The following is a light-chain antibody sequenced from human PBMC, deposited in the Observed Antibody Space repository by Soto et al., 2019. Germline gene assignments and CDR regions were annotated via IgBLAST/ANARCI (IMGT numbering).Light chain of an antibody. Sequence: DTVMTQSPLSLIVTPGEPASISCRSSQSLLHSNAYNYLDWYLQKPGQSPQLLIYSGSSRASGVPDRFSGSGSGTDFTLKISRVEAEDVGVYYCFQALHMPHTFGQGTKLEIK. V-gene: IGKV2-28*01. J-gene: IGKJ2*01. CDR2: SGS. CDR1: QSLLHSNAYNY. CDR3: FQALHMPHT.